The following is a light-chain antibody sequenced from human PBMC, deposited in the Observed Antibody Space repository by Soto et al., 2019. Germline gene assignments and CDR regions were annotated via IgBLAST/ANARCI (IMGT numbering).Light chain of an antibody. CDR1: NSGSKS. J-gene: IGLJ3*02. V-gene: IGLV3-21*04. CDR2: YDS. Sequence: SSELTQPPSVSVAPGKTARITCGGNNSGSKSVHWYQQKPGQAPVLVIYYDSDRPSGIPERFSGYNSGNTATLTISRVEAGDEADYYCQVWDSSSDHSWVFGGGTKLTVL. CDR3: QVWDSSSDHSWV.